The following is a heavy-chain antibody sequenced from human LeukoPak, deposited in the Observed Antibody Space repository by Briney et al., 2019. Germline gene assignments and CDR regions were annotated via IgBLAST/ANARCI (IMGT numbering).Heavy chain of an antibody. CDR1: GFTFSSYA. V-gene: IGHV3-30*18. CDR3: AKVGDKFDFDY. J-gene: IGHJ4*02. CDR2: ISYDGTNK. D-gene: IGHD3-16*01. Sequence: GGSLRLSCAASGFTFSSYAMHWVRQAPGKGLEWVALISYDGTNKYYSDSVKGRFTVSRDNSKNTLYLQMNSLRAEDTSVYYCAKVGDKFDFDYWGQGTLVTVSS.